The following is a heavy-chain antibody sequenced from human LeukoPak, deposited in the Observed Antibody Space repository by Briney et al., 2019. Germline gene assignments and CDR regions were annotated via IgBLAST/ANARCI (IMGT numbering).Heavy chain of an antibody. CDR1: GFTFSGSD. J-gene: IGHJ4*02. CDR3: TTLDFDY. Sequence: GGSLRLSCAASGFTFSGSDMHWVRQASGKGLEWVGRIRIKTNSYATEYAASVKGRFTISRDDSKNTAYLQMNSLKTEDTAVYYCTTLDFDYRGQGTLVTVSS. CDR2: IRIKTNSYAT. V-gene: IGHV3-73*01.